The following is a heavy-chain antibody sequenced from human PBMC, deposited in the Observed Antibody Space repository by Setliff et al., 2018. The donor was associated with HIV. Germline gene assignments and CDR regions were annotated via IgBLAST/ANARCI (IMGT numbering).Heavy chain of an antibody. V-gene: IGHV1-69*13. CDR2: IIPIFGTA. J-gene: IGHJ3*02. D-gene: IGHD2-2*01. Sequence: GASVKVSCKASGGTFSSYGINWVRQAPGQGLEWMGGIIPIFGTANYAQKFQGRVTITADESTSTAYMELSSLRSEDTAVYYCARDSSRDIVVGFAFDIWGQGTMVTVSS. CDR1: GGTFSSYG. CDR3: ARDSSRDIVVGFAFDI.